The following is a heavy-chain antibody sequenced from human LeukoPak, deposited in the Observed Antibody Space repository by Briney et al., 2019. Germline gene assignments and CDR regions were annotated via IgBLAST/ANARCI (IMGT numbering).Heavy chain of an antibody. V-gene: IGHV3-66*01. CDR1: GFTVSSNY. D-gene: IGHD6-19*01. Sequence: GGSLRLSCAASGFTVSSNYMSWVRQAPGKGLEWVSVIYSGGTTYYADSVKGRFTISRDNSKNTLYLQMNSLRAEDTAVYYCARELEWSSGWDHDVFDIWGQGTMVIVSS. CDR3: ARELEWSSGWDHDVFDI. J-gene: IGHJ3*02. CDR2: IYSGGTT.